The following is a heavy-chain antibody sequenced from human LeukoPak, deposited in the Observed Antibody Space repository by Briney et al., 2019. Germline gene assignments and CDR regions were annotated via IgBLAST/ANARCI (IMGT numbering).Heavy chain of an antibody. CDR1: GFPFRSYA. J-gene: IGHJ4*02. CDR3: AKGLAYFDTSGNSRHFVH. Sequence: GGTLSLSCVASGFPFRSYAMTWVRQTPGKGLESVSVITDEADTYYADSVKGRFTISRDNSQNTVFLQMNSLRAEDTAVYYCAKGLAYFDTSGNSRHFVHWGQGTLVTVSS. V-gene: IGHV3-23*01. CDR2: ITDEADT. D-gene: IGHD3-22*01.